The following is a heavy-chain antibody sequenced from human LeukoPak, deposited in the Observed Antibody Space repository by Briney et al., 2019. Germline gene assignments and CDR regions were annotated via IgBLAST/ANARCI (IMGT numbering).Heavy chain of an antibody. CDR3: AREKTTVVTADVAFDI. V-gene: IGHV3-30-3*01. CDR2: ISCDGSNK. D-gene: IGHD4-23*01. J-gene: IGHJ3*02. CDR1: GFTFSSYA. Sequence: GGSLRLSCAASGFTFSSYAMHWVRQAPGKGLEWVAVISCDGSNKYYADSVKGRFTISRDNSKNTLYLQMNSLRAEDTAVYYCAREKTTVVTADVAFDIWGQGTMVTVSS.